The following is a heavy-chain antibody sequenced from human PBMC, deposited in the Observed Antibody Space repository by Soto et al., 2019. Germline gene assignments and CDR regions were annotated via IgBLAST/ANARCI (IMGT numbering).Heavy chain of an antibody. D-gene: IGHD3-22*01. Sequence: SLRLSCAASGFTFSSYGMHWVRQAPGKGLEWVAVISYDGSNKYYADSVKGRFTISRDNSKNTLYLQMNSLRAEDTAVYYCAKDYYYDSSVYPYFDYWGQGTLVTVSS. V-gene: IGHV3-30*18. CDR3: AKDYYYDSSVYPYFDY. J-gene: IGHJ4*02. CDR1: GFTFSSYG. CDR2: ISYDGSNK.